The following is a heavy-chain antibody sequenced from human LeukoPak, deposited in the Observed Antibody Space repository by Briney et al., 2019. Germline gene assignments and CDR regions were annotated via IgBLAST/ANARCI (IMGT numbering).Heavy chain of an antibody. V-gene: IGHV3-23*01. J-gene: IGHJ4*02. Sequence: GGSLRLSCAASGFTFSNYAMSWVRQAPGKGLEWVSAVSGSGYSTYYARSVKGRFNISRDNSKNPVYLQMNSLRAEDTAVYYCAKFWDFGDYAIDYWGQGTLVTVSS. D-gene: IGHD4-17*01. CDR3: AKFWDFGDYAIDY. CDR2: VSGSGYST. CDR1: GFTFSNYA.